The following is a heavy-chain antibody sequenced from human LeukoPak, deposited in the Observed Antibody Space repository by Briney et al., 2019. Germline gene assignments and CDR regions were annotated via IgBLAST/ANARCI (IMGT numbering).Heavy chain of an antibody. V-gene: IGHV3-33*08. CDR2: IWYDGSNK. Sequence: GGSLRLSCAASGFTFSSYAMSWVRQAPGKGLEWVAVIWYDGSNKYHADSVKGRFTISRDNSKNTLYLQMNSLRAEDTAVYYCARDPLVATTWRQQLAPFDYWGQGTLVTVPS. CDR3: ARDPLVATTWRQQLAPFDY. CDR1: GFTFSSYA. J-gene: IGHJ4*02. D-gene: IGHD5-12*01.